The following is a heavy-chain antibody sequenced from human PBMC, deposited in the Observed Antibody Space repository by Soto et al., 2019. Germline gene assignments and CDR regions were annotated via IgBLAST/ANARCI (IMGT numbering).Heavy chain of an antibody. CDR2: MSHSGGT. V-gene: IGHV4-34*01. D-gene: IGHD1-1*01. J-gene: IGHJ3*02. CDR3: ARVERGTVTTVVDAFDI. Sequence: QVQLQQWGAGLLKPSETLSLTCAVYGGFVSSGSYYWSWIRQPPGKGLEWIGEMSHSGGTHFNPSLKSRVTISVDTSKNQFSLNIYSVTAADTALYYRARVERGTVTTVVDAFDIWGPGTMVTVSS. CDR1: GGFVSSGSYY.